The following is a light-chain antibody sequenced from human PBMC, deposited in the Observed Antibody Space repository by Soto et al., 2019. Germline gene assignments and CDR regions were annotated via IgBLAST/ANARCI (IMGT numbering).Light chain of an antibody. CDR2: EGS. CDR1: STAVARYSL. CDR3: CLYTNSTAI. Sequence: QPPLTQTGFVCGSPGQSITVSCTGTSTAVARYSLVCRYDQNRAKHPRLVIYEGSKRPSGVPNRWSGLKSRNTDSLAISWVQGEDEGDYYFCLYTNSTAIFGGGSKVTVL. J-gene: IGLJ2*01. V-gene: IGLV2-23*01.